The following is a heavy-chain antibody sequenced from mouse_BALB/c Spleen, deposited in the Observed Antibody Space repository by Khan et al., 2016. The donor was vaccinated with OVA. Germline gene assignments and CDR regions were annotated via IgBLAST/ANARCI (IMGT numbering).Heavy chain of an antibody. D-gene: IGHD1-1*02. CDR3: AREGYGSLAY. CDR2: INPGSGGT. J-gene: IGHJ3*01. V-gene: IGHV1-54*01. Sequence: QVQLQQSGAELVRPGTSVKVSCKASGYAFNNYMLEWVKQRPGQGLEWIGVINPGSGGTNYNEKFKGKATLTADKSSNTAYMQLSSLTSDDSAVYFCAREGYGSLAYWGQRTLVTFSA. CDR1: GYAFNNYM.